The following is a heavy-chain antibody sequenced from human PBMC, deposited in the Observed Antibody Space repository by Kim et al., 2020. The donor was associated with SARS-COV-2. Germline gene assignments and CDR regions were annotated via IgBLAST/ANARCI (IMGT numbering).Heavy chain of an antibody. Sequence: IGYAKSVKGRFTSSRDKAKNSLYLQMNSMRAEGTALYYCAKLGDSSSYMDVWGQGTTVTVSS. J-gene: IGHJ6*02. D-gene: IGHD6-13*01. CDR3: AKLGDSSSYMDV. V-gene: IGHV3-9*01. CDR2: I.